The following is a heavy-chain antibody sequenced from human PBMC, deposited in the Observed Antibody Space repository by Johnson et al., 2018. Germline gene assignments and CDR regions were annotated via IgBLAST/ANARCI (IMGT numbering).Heavy chain of an antibody. J-gene: IGHJ6*03. CDR1: GGSFSDYS. CDR2: INHSGST. D-gene: IGHD1-1*01. CDR3: ARGKGTMDV. Sequence: QVQLRQWGAGLLKPSETLSLTCAVYGGSFSDYSWNWIRQPPGKGLEWIGEINHSGSTTYNPSLKSRVTISVDTSNKQFSLKLSSVTAADTAMYYCARGKGTMDVWGKGTTVTVSS. V-gene: IGHV4-34*01.